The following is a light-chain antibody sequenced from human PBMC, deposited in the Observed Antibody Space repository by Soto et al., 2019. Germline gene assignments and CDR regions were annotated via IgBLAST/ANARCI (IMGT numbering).Light chain of an antibody. J-gene: IGKJ5*01. Sequence: DIQMTQSPSTLSASVGDIVTITFRASQSIISWLAWYQQKPGKAPKLLIYKASSLESGVPSRFSATVSVTEFSLTITSLQPEDFATYYCQQLFDSPITFGQGTRLEIK. CDR2: KAS. CDR3: QQLFDSPIT. CDR1: QSIISW. V-gene: IGKV1-5*03.